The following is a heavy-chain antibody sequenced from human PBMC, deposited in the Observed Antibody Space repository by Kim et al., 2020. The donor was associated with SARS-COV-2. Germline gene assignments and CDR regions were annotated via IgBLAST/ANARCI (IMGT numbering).Heavy chain of an antibody. D-gene: IGHD1-26*01. J-gene: IGHJ2*01. CDR1: GFTFSRYD. Sequence: GGSLRLSCAASGFTFSRYDMHWVRQVAGKGLEWVSGIGVTSDTFYPDSVKGRFTISRENAKNSLYLQINSLRAGDTAVYYCVRDRALATTFRAGWYFNLWGRGTLVTVSS. V-gene: IGHV3-13*04. CDR3: VRDRALATTFRAGWYFNL. CDR2: IGVTSDT.